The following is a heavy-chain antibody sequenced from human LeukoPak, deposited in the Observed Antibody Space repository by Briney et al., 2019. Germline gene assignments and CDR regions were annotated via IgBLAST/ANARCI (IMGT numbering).Heavy chain of an antibody. Sequence: DPGGSLRLSCVGTGFTFRSYAMTWIRQAPGKGLEWVADIGGSGSSAFYADSVKGRFTISRDNAESTLYVEMHSLRVEDTAVYFCAKLADFWSGYYSSFYYYYMDVWGKGTAVTVSS. D-gene: IGHD3-3*01. CDR1: GFTFRSYA. V-gene: IGHV3-23*01. CDR3: AKLADFWSGYYSSFYYYYMDV. CDR2: IGGSGSSA. J-gene: IGHJ6*03.